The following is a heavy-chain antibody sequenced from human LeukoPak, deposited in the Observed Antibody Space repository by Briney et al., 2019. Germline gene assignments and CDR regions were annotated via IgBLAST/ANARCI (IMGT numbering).Heavy chain of an antibody. D-gene: IGHD6-13*01. CDR1: GYTFTGYY. J-gene: IGHJ2*01. Sequence: ASVKVSCKASGYTFTGYYMHWVRQAPGQGREWMGWINPNSGGTNYAQKFQGRVTMTRDTSISTAYMELSRLRSDDTAVYYCARDLGSSWFYGYFDLWGRGTLVTVSS. V-gene: IGHV1-2*02. CDR2: INPNSGGT. CDR3: ARDLGSSWFYGYFDL.